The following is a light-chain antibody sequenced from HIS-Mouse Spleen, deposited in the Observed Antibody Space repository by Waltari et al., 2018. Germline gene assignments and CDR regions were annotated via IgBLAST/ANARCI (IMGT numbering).Light chain of an antibody. CDR1: ALPQKY. CDR3: YSTDSSGNHRV. Sequence: YELTQPPSVPVSPGQTARSTCSGDALPQKYAYWYQQKSGQAPVLVIYEDSKRPSGIPERFSGSSSGTMATLTISGAQVEDEADYYCYSTDSSGNHRVFGGGTKLTVL. V-gene: IGLV3-10*01. CDR2: EDS. J-gene: IGLJ2*01.